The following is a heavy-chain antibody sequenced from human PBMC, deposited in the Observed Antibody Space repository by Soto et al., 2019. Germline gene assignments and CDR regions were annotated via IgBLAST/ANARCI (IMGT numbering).Heavy chain of an antibody. V-gene: IGHV1-3*01. D-gene: IGHD3-10*01. J-gene: IGHJ6*02. Sequence: APVKLSCKASGYTFTSYAMHWVRQAPGQRLEWMGWINAGNGNTKYSQKFQGRVTITRDTSASTAYMELSSLRSEDTAVYYCASSRITMVPYGMDVWGQGTTVTVSS. CDR1: GYTFTSYA. CDR3: ASSRITMVPYGMDV. CDR2: INAGNGNT.